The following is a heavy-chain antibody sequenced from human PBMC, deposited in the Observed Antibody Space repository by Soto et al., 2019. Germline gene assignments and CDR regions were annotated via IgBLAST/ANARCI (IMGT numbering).Heavy chain of an antibody. J-gene: IGHJ3*01. CDR1: GFTFNTYA. Sequence: QAGGSLRLSCAASGFTFNTYAMNWVRQAPGKGLEWVASISGSGGTTYYADSVKGRFTVSRDTSKNTLFLQMNSLSAEDTAVYYCAKGFIVVVTAIRPDDNFDVWGQGTMVTVSS. D-gene: IGHD2-21*02. CDR3: AKGFIVVVTAIRPDDNFDV. CDR2: ISGSGGTT. V-gene: IGHV3-23*01.